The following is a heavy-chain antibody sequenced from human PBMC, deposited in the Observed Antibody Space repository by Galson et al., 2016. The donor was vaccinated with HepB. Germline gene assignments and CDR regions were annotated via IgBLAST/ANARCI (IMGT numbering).Heavy chain of an antibody. CDR2: IGPSAGTK. CDR3: ARDDGYNGLGGYFAYY. Sequence: SVKVSCKASGYTFASYHIHWVRQAPGQGPEWMGIIGPSAGTKTYAERFQARVTMTGDMSTNTVYMELSSLRSEDTAVYYCARDDGYNGLGGYFAYYWGQGTLVIVSS. V-gene: IGHV1-46*01. CDR1: GYTFASYH. D-gene: IGHD3-10*01. J-gene: IGHJ4*02.